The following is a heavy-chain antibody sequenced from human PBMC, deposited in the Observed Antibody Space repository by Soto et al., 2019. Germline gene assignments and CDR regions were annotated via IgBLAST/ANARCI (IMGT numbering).Heavy chain of an antibody. D-gene: IGHD4-17*01. CDR2: IPYDGSNK. J-gene: IGHJ6*02. CDR3: ERVTLRYLHYYGMDV. V-gene: IGHV3-30-3*01. CDR1: GFTFSSYA. Sequence: PGGSLRLSCAASGFTFSSYAMHWVRQAPGKGLEWVAVIPYDGSNKYYADSVKGRFTISRDNSKNTLYLQMNSLRAEDTAVYYCERVTLRYLHYYGMDVWGQGTTVTVSS.